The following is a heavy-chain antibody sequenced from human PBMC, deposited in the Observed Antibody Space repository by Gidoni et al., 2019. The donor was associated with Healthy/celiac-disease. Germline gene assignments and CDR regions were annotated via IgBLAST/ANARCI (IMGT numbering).Heavy chain of an antibody. CDR3: AREVSGYGDGDAFDI. CDR2: IYYSGST. Sequence: QVQLQESGPGLVKPSQTLSLTCTVSGGSISSGGYYWSWIRQHPGKGLEWIGYIYYSGSTYYNPSLKSRVTISVDTSKNQVSLKLSSVTAADTAVYYCAREVSGYGDGDAFDIWGQGTMVTVSS. J-gene: IGHJ3*02. D-gene: IGHD4-17*01. V-gene: IGHV4-31*03. CDR1: GGSISSGGYY.